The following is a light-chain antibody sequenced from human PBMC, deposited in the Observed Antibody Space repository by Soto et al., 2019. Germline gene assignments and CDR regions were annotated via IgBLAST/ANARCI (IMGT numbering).Light chain of an antibody. CDR3: VQSTHWPMT. CDR1: QSLVYSDGDTY. CDR2: KVS. V-gene: IGKV2-30*01. J-gene: IGKJ2*01. Sequence: DVVMTQSPLSLPVTLGQPASISCRSSQSLVYSDGDTYLTWLHQRPGQSPRRLIYKVSNRDSGVPDRFSGSGSGTDFSLKINRVEAEDLGVYYCVQSTHWPMTFGQGTRLEIK.